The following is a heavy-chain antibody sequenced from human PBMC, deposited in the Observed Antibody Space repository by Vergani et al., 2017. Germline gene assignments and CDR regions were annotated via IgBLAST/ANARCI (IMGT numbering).Heavy chain of an antibody. CDR2: ISSSGSTI. J-gene: IGHJ4*02. Sequence: VQLVESEGGVVQPGRSLTLSCVASGFTFSSHGMHWVRQAPGKGLEWVSYISSSGSTIYYADSVKGRFTISRDNAKNSLYLQMNSLRAEDTAVYYCARDSPEWIQLWVFDYWGQGTLVTVSS. CDR3: ARDSPEWIQLWVFDY. CDR1: GFTFSSHG. V-gene: IGHV3-48*04. D-gene: IGHD5-18*01.